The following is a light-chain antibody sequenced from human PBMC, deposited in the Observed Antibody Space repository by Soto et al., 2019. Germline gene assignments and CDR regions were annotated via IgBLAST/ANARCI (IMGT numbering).Light chain of an antibody. CDR2: AAS. V-gene: IGKV1-27*01. CDR1: QGISNY. Sequence: DIQMTQSPSSLSASVGDRVTITCRASQGISNYLAWYQQKPGKVPKLLIYAASTLQSGVPSRFSGSGSGTDFTHTSSSLQPEDVATYYCQKYNSAPWTFGQGTKVEIK. J-gene: IGKJ1*01. CDR3: QKYNSAPWT.